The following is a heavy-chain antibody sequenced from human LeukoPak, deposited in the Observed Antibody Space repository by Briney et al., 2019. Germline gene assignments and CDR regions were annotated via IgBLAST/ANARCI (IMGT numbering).Heavy chain of an antibody. D-gene: IGHD7-27*01. CDR3: ARAWGYFDY. CDR2: ISYDGSNK. CDR1: GFTFSSYA. Sequence: GGSLRLSCAASGFTFSSYAMHWVRQAPGEGLEWVAVISYDGSNKYYADSVKGRFTISRDNAKNSLYLQMNSLRAEDTAVYYCARAWGYFDYWGQGTLVTVSS. V-gene: IGHV3-30-3*01. J-gene: IGHJ4*02.